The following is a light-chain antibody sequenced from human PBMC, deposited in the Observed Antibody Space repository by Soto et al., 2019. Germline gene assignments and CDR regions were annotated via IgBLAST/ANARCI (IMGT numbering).Light chain of an antibody. Sequence: DIQMTQSPSSLSASVGDRVTITCRASQTICSYLHWYQQTPVKAPKFLIYAASNLKSGVPSRFSGSGSGTDFTLTISSLQPEDFATYYCQQSYKTPITFGQGTRLEIK. CDR1: QTICSY. CDR2: AAS. V-gene: IGKV1-39*01. J-gene: IGKJ5*01. CDR3: QQSYKTPIT.